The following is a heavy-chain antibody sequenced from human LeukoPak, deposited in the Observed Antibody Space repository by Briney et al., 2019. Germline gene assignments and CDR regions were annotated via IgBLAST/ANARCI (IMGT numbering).Heavy chain of an antibody. J-gene: IGHJ4*02. V-gene: IGHV4-4*07. D-gene: IGHD3-10*01. CDR1: GASISPYY. Sequence: NTSETLSLTCTVSGASISPYYWSWIRQPAGKGLEWIGHIHTSGSTNYNPSLKSRITMSLDMSNNLFSLKLNSVTAADTALYYCAKEGMIRGVIDYWGQGALVTVSS. CDR2: IHTSGST. CDR3: AKEGMIRGVIDY.